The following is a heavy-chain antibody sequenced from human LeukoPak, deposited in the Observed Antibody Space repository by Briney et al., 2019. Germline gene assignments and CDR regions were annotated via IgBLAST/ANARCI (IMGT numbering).Heavy chain of an antibody. CDR1: GGTFSSYA. CDR3: ATLTIQSIRTGGEPYYYYYYMDV. J-gene: IGHJ6*03. D-gene: IGHD1-14*01. CDR2: IIPIFGTA. V-gene: IGHV1-69*05. Sequence: ASVTVSCKASGGTFSSYAISWVRQAPGQGLEWMGGIIPIFGTANYAQKFQGRVTITTDESTSTAYMELSSLRSEDTAVYYCATLTIQSIRTGGEPYYYYYYMDVWGKGTTVTVSS.